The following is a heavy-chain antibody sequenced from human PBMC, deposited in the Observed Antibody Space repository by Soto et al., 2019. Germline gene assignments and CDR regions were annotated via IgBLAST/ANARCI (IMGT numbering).Heavy chain of an antibody. CDR1: GGSISSGDYY. D-gene: IGHD2-2*01. J-gene: IGHJ6*02. CDR2: IYYSGST. CDR3: ARDIVLVPFFFGYYGMDV. Sequence: QVQLQESGPGQVKPSQTLSLTCNVSGGSISSGDYYWRWIRQPPGKGLARIGDIYYSGSTYYNPSLKSRVTISVDTSKNQFSLKLSSVTAADTAVYYCARDIVLVPFFFGYYGMDVWGQGTTVTVSS. V-gene: IGHV4-30-4*01.